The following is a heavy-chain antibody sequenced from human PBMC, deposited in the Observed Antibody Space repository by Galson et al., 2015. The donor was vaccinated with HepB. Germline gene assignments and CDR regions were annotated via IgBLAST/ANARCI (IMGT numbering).Heavy chain of an antibody. CDR3: AKDREEYSSGWYGGYFQH. V-gene: IGHV3-30*18. CDR1: GFTFSSYG. J-gene: IGHJ1*01. Sequence: SLRLSCAASGFTFSSYGMHWVRQAPGKGLEWVAVISYDGSNKYYADSVKGRFTISRDNSKNTLYLQMNSLRAEDTAVYYCAKDREEYSSGWYGGYFQHWGQGTLVTVSS. D-gene: IGHD6-19*01. CDR2: ISYDGSNK.